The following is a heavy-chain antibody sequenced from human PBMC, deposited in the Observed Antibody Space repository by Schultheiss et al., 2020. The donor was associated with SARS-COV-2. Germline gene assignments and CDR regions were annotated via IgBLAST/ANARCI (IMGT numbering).Heavy chain of an antibody. Sequence: ASVKVSCKASGYTFTSYGISWVRQAPGQGLEWMGIINPSGGSTSYAQKFQGRVTMTRDTSTSTVYMELSSLRSDDTAVYYCARKPEDYGDLDDYWGQGTLVTVSS. CDR1: GYTFTSYG. D-gene: IGHD4-17*01. CDR2: INPSGGST. J-gene: IGHJ4*02. V-gene: IGHV1-46*01. CDR3: ARKPEDYGDLDDY.